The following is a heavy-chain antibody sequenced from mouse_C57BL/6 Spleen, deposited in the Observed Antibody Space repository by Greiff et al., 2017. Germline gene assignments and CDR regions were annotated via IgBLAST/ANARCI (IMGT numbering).Heavy chain of an antibody. CDR2: INPSSGYT. Sequence: QVQLKESGAELAKPGASVKLSCKASGYTFTSYWMHWVKQRPGQGLEWIGYINPSSGYTKYNQKFKDKATLTADKSSSTAYVQLSSLTYEDSAVYYCARSGYGNSYAMDYWGQGTSVTVSS. CDR1: GYTFTSYW. J-gene: IGHJ4*01. D-gene: IGHD2-1*01. V-gene: IGHV1-7*01. CDR3: ARSGYGNSYAMDY.